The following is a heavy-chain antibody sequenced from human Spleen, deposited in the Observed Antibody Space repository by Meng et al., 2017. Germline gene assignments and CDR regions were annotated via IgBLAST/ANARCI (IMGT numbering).Heavy chain of an antibody. J-gene: IGHJ4*02. Sequence: GGSLRLSCKDSGFTFSTYSMNWVRQAPGKGLEWVSSISSSSSFIYYADSVKGRFTISRDNAKNSLYLQMNSLRAGDTAVYYCARLGNYADFDYWGQGTLVTVSS. D-gene: IGHD1-7*01. V-gene: IGHV3-21*01. CDR1: GFTFSTYS. CDR2: ISSSSSFI. CDR3: ARLGNYADFDY.